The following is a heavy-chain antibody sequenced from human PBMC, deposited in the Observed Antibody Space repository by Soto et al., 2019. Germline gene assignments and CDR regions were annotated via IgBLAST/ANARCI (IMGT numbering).Heavy chain of an antibody. D-gene: IGHD6-6*01. J-gene: IGHJ6*02. V-gene: IGHV3-33*01. Sequence: GGSLRLSCAASGFTFSSYGMHWVRQAPGKGLEWVAVIWYDGSNKYYADSVKGRFTISRDNSKNTLYLQMNSLRAEDTAVYYCAREGGSLAARPDYYGMDVWGQGTTVTVSS. CDR3: AREGGSLAARPDYYGMDV. CDR2: IWYDGSNK. CDR1: GFTFSSYG.